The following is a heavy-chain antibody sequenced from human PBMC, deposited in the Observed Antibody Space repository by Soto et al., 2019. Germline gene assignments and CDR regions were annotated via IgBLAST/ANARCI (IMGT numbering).Heavy chain of an antibody. CDR2: MFYSGGT. CDR1: GDSLRSYY. Sequence: SETLSLTCTVSGDSLRSYYWSWIRQPPGKGLEWIGKMFYSGGTTYNPSLQNRVTISVDYSKNHLSLTLTSVTAADTAVYYCARCLHCSNGGRFDPWGQGALVTVSS. CDR3: ARCLHCSNGGRFDP. D-gene: IGHD2-8*01. V-gene: IGHV4-59*12. J-gene: IGHJ5*02.